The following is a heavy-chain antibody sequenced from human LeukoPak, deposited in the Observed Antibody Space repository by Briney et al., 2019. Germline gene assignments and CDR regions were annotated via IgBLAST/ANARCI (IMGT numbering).Heavy chain of an antibody. CDR3: AKDLDYYDSSGSALDS. CDR2: ISSSSSTI. D-gene: IGHD3-22*01. Sequence: GGSLRLSCAASGFTFSSYSMNWVRQAPGKGLEWVSYISSSSSTIYYADSVKGRFTISRDNAKNSLYLQMNSLRAEDTAVYYCAKDLDYYDSSGSALDSWGQGTLVSV. J-gene: IGHJ4*02. CDR1: GFTFSSYS. V-gene: IGHV3-48*01.